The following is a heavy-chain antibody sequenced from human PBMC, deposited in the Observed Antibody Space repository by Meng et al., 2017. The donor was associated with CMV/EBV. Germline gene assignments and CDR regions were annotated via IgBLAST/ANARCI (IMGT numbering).Heavy chain of an antibody. CDR2: IYYSGST. CDR1: GGSISSSSYN. CDR3: ARDPPGESYYFDY. D-gene: IGHD4-17*01. J-gene: IGHJ4*02. V-gene: IGHV4-39*07. Sequence: SETLSLTCTVSGGSISSSSYNWGWIRQPPGKGLEWIGSIYYSGSTYYNPSLKSRVTISVDTSKNQFSLKLSSVTAADTAVYYCARDPPGESYYFDYWGQGTLVTVSS.